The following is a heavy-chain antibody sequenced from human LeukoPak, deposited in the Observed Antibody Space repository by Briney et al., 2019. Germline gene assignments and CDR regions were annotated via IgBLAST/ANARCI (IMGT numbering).Heavy chain of an antibody. CDR1: GYTFTSYG. Sequence: ASVNVSCKTSGYTFTSYGVTWVRQAPGQGLEWMGWISAYNGNTNYAQKLQGRVTMTTDTSTSTAYMELRSLRSDDTAVYYCARDDNSSGWYELDYYYGMDVWGQGTTVTVSS. V-gene: IGHV1-18*01. D-gene: IGHD6-19*01. J-gene: IGHJ6*02. CDR2: ISAYNGNT. CDR3: ARDDNSSGWYELDYYYGMDV.